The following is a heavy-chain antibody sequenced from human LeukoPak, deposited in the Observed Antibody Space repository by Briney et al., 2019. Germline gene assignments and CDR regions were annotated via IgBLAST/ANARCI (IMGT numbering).Heavy chain of an antibody. J-gene: IGHJ4*02. D-gene: IGHD3-22*01. CDR3: AKDERRFYYYDSSGYSLDY. Sequence: PGGSLRLSCAASGFTFSSYAMSWVRQAPGKGLEWVSAISGSGGSTYYADSVKGRFTISRDNSKNTLYLQMNSLRAEDTAVYYCAKDERRFYYYDSSGYSLDYWGQGTLVIVSS. CDR2: ISGSGGST. V-gene: IGHV3-23*01. CDR1: GFTFSSYA.